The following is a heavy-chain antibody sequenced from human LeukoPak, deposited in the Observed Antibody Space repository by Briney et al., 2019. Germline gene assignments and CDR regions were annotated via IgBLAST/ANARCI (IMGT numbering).Heavy chain of an antibody. D-gene: IGHD5-12*01. Sequence: PGGSLRLSCAASGFTFKNYAMSWVRQAPGKGLEWVAVISYDGSNKYYADSVKGRFTISRDNSKNTLYLQMNSLRAEDTAVYYCARAPSGVVARSPDYWGQGTLVTVSS. CDR1: GFTFKNYA. V-gene: IGHV3-30-3*01. CDR3: ARAPSGVVARSPDY. CDR2: ISYDGSNK. J-gene: IGHJ4*02.